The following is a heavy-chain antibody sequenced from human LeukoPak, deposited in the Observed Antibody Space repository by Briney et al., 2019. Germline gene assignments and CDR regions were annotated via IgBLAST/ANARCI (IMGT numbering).Heavy chain of an antibody. CDR2: IRARSHGATT. CDR3: TRGRGYNTEEGH. J-gene: IGHJ4*02. V-gene: IGHV3-49*03. CDR1: GITFVDAT. D-gene: IGHD5-24*01. Sequence: GGSLRLSCTVSGITFVDATFSWIRQAPGEGLEWVGFIRARSHGATTEYGPSVKGRFTISRDDSKSIAYLLMNSLKTEDTAMYFCTRGRGYNTEEGHWGQGTLVTVSS.